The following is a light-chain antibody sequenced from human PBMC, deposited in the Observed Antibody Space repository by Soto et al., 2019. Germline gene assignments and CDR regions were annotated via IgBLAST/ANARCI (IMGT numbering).Light chain of an antibody. CDR3: QQYNSYPS. V-gene: IGKV1-5*03. CDR1: QSISSW. Sequence: DIQMTQSPSTLSASVGDRVTITCRASQSISSWLAWYQQKPGKAPKLLIYNASSLESGVPSRFSGSGSGTEFTLTISRLHPDDFATYYCQQYNSYPSFGGGTKVEIK. J-gene: IGKJ4*01. CDR2: NAS.